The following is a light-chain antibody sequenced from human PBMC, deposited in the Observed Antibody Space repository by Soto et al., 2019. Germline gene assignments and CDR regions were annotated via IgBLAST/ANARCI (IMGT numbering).Light chain of an antibody. V-gene: IGKV3-20*01. Sequence: EVLMTQSPDTLYVSPGERVTLSCRASQSVSDNLAWYQQKPGQGPRLLVYRASTRTLGIPARFSGSGSGTEFTLTISRLEPEDFAVYYCQQYGSSPKTFGQGTKVDIK. CDR2: RAS. J-gene: IGKJ1*01. CDR1: QSVSDN. CDR3: QQYGSSPKT.